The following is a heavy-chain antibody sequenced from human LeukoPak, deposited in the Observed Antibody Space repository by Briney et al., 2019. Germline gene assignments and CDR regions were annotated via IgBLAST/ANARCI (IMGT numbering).Heavy chain of an antibody. CDR1: GFTFSSYA. CDR2: ISYDGSNK. V-gene: IGHV3-30*04. D-gene: IGHD6-13*01. CDR3: ARGIAAAVFDY. J-gene: IGHJ4*02. Sequence: GGSLKLSCAASGFTFSSYAMHWVRQAPGKGLEWVAVISYDGSNKYYADSVKGRFTISRDNSKNTLYLQMNSLRAEDTAVYYCARGIAAAVFDYWGQGTLVTVSS.